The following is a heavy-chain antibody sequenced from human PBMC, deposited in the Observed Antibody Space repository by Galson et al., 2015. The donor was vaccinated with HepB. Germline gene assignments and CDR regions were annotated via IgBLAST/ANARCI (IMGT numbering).Heavy chain of an antibody. V-gene: IGHV5-10-1*01. CDR2: IDPSDSYT. CDR1: GYSFTSHW. J-gene: IGHJ5*02. Sequence: QSGAEVKKPGESLRISCKGSGYSFTSHWISWVRQMPGKGLEWMGRIDPSDSYTNYSPSFQGHVTISADKSISTAYLQWSSLKASDTAMYYCARHVLGEEDIVVVVAATLAPWFDPWGQGTLVTVSS. D-gene: IGHD2-15*01. CDR3: ARHVLGEEDIVVVVAATLAPWFDP.